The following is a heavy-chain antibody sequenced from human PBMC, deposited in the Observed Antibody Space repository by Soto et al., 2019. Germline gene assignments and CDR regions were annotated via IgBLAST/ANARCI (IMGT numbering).Heavy chain of an antibody. Sequence: SETLSLTCTVSGDSISSYYWSWIRQSPGKGLQWIGYISYRGRTNYNPSLKSRVTISVDTSKSQFSLNLTSLTAADTAVYYCARDWRRNGGSQSDNWGRGTQETVSS. CDR1: GDSISSYY. CDR3: ARDWRRNGGSQSDN. V-gene: IGHV4-59*01. CDR2: ISYRGRT. D-gene: IGHD2-15*01. J-gene: IGHJ4*02.